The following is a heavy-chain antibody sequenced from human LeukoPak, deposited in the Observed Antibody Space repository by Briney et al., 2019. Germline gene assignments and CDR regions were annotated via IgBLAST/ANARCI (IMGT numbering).Heavy chain of an antibody. D-gene: IGHD4-23*01. Sequence: GRSLRLSCAASGFTFSSYGMHWVRQAPGKGLEWVAFIRYDGSNKYYADSVKGRFTISRDNSKNTLYLQMNSLRAEDTAVYYCAKVRGTKNYGGNDIDYWGQGTLVTVSS. CDR1: GFTFSSYG. CDR2: IRYDGSNK. J-gene: IGHJ4*02. CDR3: AKVRGTKNYGGNDIDY. V-gene: IGHV3-30*02.